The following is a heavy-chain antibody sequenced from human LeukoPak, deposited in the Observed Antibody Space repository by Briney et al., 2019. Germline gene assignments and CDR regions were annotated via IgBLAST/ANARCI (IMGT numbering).Heavy chain of an antibody. CDR2: IYYSGST. J-gene: IGHJ5*02. CDR3: ARDGEVLSSSWFWFDP. V-gene: IGHV4-39*07. CDR1: GGSISSSYY. Sequence: SETLSLTCTVSGGSISSSYYWGWIRQPPGKGLEWIGNIYYSGSTYYNPSLKSRVTISVDTSKNQFSLKVRSVTAADTAVYYCARDGEVLSSSWFWFDPWGQGTLVTVSS. D-gene: IGHD6-13*01.